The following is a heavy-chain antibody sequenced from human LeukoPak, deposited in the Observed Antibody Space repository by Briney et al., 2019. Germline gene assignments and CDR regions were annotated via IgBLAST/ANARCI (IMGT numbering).Heavy chain of an antibody. D-gene: IGHD3-9*01. Sequence: GGSLRLSCAASGFTFSSYAMSWVRQAPGKGLEWVSAISGSGGSTYYADSVKGRFTTSRDNSKNTLYLQMNSLRAEDTAVYYCAKEPGTPVLRYFDWSLGYWGQGTLVTVSS. J-gene: IGHJ4*02. V-gene: IGHV3-23*01. CDR3: AKEPGTPVLRYFDWSLGY. CDR2: ISGSGGST. CDR1: GFTFSSYA.